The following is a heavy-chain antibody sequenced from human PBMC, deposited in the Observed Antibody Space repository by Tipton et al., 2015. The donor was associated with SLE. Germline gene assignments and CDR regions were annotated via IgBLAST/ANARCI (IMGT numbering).Heavy chain of an antibody. CDR2: ISYDGSNK. CDR1: GFTFSSYA. V-gene: IGHV3-30*04. J-gene: IGHJ3*02. Sequence: SLRLSCAASGFTFSSYAMHWVRQAPGKGLEWVAVISYDGSNKYYADSVKGLFTISRDNSKNTLYLQMNSLRAEDTAVYYCARLGDIVVVREAFDIWGQGTMVTVSS. D-gene: IGHD2-2*01. CDR3: ARLGDIVVVREAFDI.